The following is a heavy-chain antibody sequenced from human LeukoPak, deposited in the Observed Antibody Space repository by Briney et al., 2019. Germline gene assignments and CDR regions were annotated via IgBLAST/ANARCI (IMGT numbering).Heavy chain of an antibody. CDR2: ISGSGGST. CDR3: AKDHNYYGSGSYDYFDY. J-gene: IGHJ4*02. D-gene: IGHD3-10*01. CDR1: GFTFSSYG. Sequence: PGGSLRLSCAASGFTFSSYGMSWVRQAPGKGLEWVSAISGSGGSTYYADSVKGRFTISRDNSKNTLYLQMNSLRAEDTAVYYCAKDHNYYGSGSYDYFDYWGQGTLVTVSS. V-gene: IGHV3-23*01.